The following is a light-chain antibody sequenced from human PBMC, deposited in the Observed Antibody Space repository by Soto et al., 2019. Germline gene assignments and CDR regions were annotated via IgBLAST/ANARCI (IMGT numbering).Light chain of an antibody. CDR2: GAS. CDR1: ESVSSPY. V-gene: IGKV3-20*01. J-gene: IGKJ2*01. Sequence: EIVLTQSPGTLSLSPGERATLSCRASESVSSPYLAWNQQKPGQAPRLLIYGASSRATGIPDRFSGSGSGTDFTLTISRLEPEDCAVYYCQRYDISPFPFGQGTKLEIK. CDR3: QRYDISPFP.